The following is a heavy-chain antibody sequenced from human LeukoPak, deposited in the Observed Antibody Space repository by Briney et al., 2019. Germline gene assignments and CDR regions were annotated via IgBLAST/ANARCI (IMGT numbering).Heavy chain of an antibody. CDR3: TRLQDSGLADY. CDR1: GGSISGYY. CDR2: IHSTGIT. V-gene: IGHV4-59*01. J-gene: IGHJ4*02. Sequence: SETLSLTCTVSGGSISGYYWSWMRQPPGEGLEWIAYIHSTGITKYNPYLKSRLTISVDMSENQVSLRLASVTAADTAVYYCTRLQDSGLADYWGQGTLVSVSS. D-gene: IGHD3-16*01.